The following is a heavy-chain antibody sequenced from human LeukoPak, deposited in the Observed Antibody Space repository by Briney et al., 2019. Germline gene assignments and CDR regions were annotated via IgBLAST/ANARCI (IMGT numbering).Heavy chain of an antibody. D-gene: IGHD3-10*01. CDR1: GGSIRSGAYY. CDR3: AREPYYGSGSYPIDY. V-gene: IGHV4-30-4*08. Sequence: PSETLSLTCTVSGGSIRSGAYYWSWIRQYPGKGLEWIGHIYYSGSTYYNPSLKSRVTISVDTSKNQFSLKLSSVTAADTAVYYCAREPYYGSGSYPIDYWGQGTLVTVSS. CDR2: IYYSGST. J-gene: IGHJ4*02.